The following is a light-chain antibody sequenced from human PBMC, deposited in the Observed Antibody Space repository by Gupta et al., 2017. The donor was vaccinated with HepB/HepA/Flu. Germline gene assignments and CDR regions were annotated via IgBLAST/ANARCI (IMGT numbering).Light chain of an antibody. CDR3: QQYTAWPSS. CDR2: GAS. J-gene: IGKJ3*01. V-gene: IGKV3-15*01. Sequence: ILMPHSPASLSVSPGERATVSCRASQSVSSNLAWYQQKPGQAPRLLIYGASTRAIGNPARFSGSGSGTEFTLTISSLQSEDFVVFYCQQYTAWPSSFGPGTKVDF. CDR1: QSVSSN.